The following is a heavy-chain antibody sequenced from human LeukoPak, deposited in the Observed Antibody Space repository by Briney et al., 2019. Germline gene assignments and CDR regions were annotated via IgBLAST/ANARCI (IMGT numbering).Heavy chain of an antibody. CDR1: GDSVSSNSAA. D-gene: IGHD3-16*02. CDR2: TYYRSKWYN. V-gene: IGHV6-1*01. Sequence: SQNLSLTCAISGDSVSSNSAAWNWIRQSPSRGLEWLGRTYYRSKWYNDYAVSVKSRITINPDTSKNQFSLQLNSVTPEDTAVYYCARDRYDYVWGSYRLNWFDPWGQGTLVTVSS. CDR3: ARDRYDYVWGSYRLNWFDP. J-gene: IGHJ5*02.